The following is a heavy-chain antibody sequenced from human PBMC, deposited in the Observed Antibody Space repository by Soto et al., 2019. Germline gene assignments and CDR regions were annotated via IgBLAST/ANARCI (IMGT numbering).Heavy chain of an antibody. J-gene: IGHJ6*03. CDR2: INPNGGAT. Sequence: QVQLVQSGAEVKKPGASVKGSCKTSGDSFSAYYLHWVRQAPGQGLEWLGWINPNGGATKYAQKFRGRVAMTRDTSIRTAYLALTSLRSDDTAIYYRARESGGATATLGYYYFYMDVWGKGTRVTVSS. CDR1: GDSFSAYY. V-gene: IGHV1-2*02. D-gene: IGHD4-17*01. CDR3: ARESGGATATLGYYYFYMDV.